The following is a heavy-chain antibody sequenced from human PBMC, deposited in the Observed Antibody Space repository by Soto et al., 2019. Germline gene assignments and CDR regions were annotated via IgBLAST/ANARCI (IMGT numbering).Heavy chain of an antibody. Sequence: QVQLVQSVAEVKKPGASVKVSCKVSGNTLIELSMHWVRQAPGKGLEWMGGFDPGDGDTIYAQTFQGRVTVTEDTSTDTAYMELRSLRYEDTAVYYCATDQLGGGSPDYWGQGTLVTVSS. CDR2: FDPGDGDT. CDR1: GNTLIELS. D-gene: IGHD5-12*01. CDR3: ATDQLGGGSPDY. V-gene: IGHV1-24*01. J-gene: IGHJ4*02.